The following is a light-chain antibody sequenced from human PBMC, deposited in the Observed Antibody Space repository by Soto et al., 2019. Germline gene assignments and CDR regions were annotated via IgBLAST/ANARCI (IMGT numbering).Light chain of an antibody. CDR3: QQYGSSPPWT. J-gene: IGKJ1*01. CDR1: QSVSSSY. Sequence: ENVLPQSRGPLPLSPGKRAKLVWRGSQSVSSSYLAWYQQKPGQAPRLLIYGASSRATGIPDRFSGSGSGTNFTLTISRLEPEDFAVYYCQQYGSSPPWTFGQGTKGDIK. CDR2: GAS. V-gene: IGKV3-20*01.